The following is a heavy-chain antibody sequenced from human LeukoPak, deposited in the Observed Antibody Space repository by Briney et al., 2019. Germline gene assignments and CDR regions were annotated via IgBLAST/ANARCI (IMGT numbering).Heavy chain of an antibody. J-gene: IGHJ4*02. Sequence: ASVKVSCKASGYTFTDYSMHWVRQAPGQGLEWMGRINSNGGGTHFAQKFRGRVTMTTDTSTSTAYMELRSLRSDDTAVYYCARDCSGGSCYLYFDYWGQGTLVTVSS. V-gene: IGHV1-2*06. D-gene: IGHD2-15*01. CDR3: ARDCSGGSCYLYFDY. CDR1: GYTFTDYS. CDR2: INSNGGGT.